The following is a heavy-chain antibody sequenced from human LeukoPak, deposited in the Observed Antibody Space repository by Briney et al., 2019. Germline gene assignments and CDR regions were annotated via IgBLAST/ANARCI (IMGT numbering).Heavy chain of an antibody. CDR1: GFTFSNSA. Sequence: GGSLRLSCAASGFTFSNSAMNWVRQVPGKGLEWVSSIDYDSSHIYYAASVSGRFTISRDNARNSVYLQMNRLRVENTAVYYCARDPLRHLRVGHDDHWGQGTLVAVSS. CDR3: ARDPLRHLRVGHDDH. V-gene: IGHV3-21*01. J-gene: IGHJ4*02. CDR2: IDYDSSHI. D-gene: IGHD3-3*01.